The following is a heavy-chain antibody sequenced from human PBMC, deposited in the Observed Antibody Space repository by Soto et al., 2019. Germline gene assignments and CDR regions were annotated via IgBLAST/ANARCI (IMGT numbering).Heavy chain of an antibody. CDR2: ITWNSGYI. V-gene: IGHV3-9*01. CDR1: GFTFDNYA. D-gene: IGHD3-16*01. CDR3: VKDNFDYLGYLGMGSFDI. J-gene: IGHJ3*02. Sequence: EVHLVESGGNLVQPGRSLRLSCTASGFTFDNYAMHWVRQAPGKGLEWVSGITWNSGYIGYADSVAGRFTLSRDNAKNSLHLQMNSLRPEDTALYYCVKDNFDYLGYLGMGSFDIWGQGTMVTVSS.